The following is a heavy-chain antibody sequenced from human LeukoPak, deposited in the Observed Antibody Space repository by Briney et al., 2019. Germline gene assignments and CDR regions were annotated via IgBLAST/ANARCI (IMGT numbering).Heavy chain of an antibody. CDR3: ARGSDGLMYQLLSGYYYYMDV. J-gene: IGHJ6*03. CDR1: GGTFSSYA. CDR2: IIPIFGTA. V-gene: IGHV1-69*13. D-gene: IGHD2-2*01. Sequence: ASVKVSCKASGGTFSSYAISWVRRAPGQGLEWMGGIIPIFGTANYAQKFQGRVTITADESTSTAYMELSSLRSEDTAVYYCARGSDGLMYQLLSGYYYYMDVWGKGTTVTVSS.